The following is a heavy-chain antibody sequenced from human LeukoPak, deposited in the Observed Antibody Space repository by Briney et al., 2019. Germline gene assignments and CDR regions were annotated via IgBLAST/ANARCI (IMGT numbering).Heavy chain of an antibody. CDR1: GFTISIYA. CDR3: AKMEAIDY. Sequence: GGSLRLSCSASGFTISIYAMHWVRQAPGKGLEYVSGISCKGVSTYYADSVKRRFTISRDNSKNTMFLQMSSLRAEDRAVYYCAKMEAIDYWGQGALVTVSS. D-gene: IGHD3-3*01. V-gene: IGHV3-64D*09. CDR2: ISCKGVST. J-gene: IGHJ4*02.